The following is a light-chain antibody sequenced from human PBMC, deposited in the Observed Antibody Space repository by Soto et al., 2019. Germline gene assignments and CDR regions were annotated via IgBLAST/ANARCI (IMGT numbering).Light chain of an antibody. CDR1: QSVNNF. J-gene: IGKJ1*01. CDR3: QHYNSYSEA. CDR2: EAS. Sequence: EIVLTQSPATLSLSPGERATLSCRASQSVNNFLAWYQQRPGQAPRLLMYEASNRATGVPARFSGSGSGTEFTLTISSLQPDDFATYYCQHYNSYSEAFGQGTKVDI. V-gene: IGKV3-11*01.